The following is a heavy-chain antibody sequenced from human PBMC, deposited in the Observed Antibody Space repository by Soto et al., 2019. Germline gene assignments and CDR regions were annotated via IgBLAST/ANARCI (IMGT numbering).Heavy chain of an antibody. D-gene: IGHD3-9*01. Sequence: GQGLEWMGWMNPNSGNTGYAQKFQGRVTMTRNTSISTAYMELSSLRSEDTAVYYCASPGDILTGYVLAVWVNGTTVTVFS. CDR2: MNPNSGNT. J-gene: IGHJ6*04. CDR3: ASPGDILTGYVLAV. V-gene: IGHV1-8*01.